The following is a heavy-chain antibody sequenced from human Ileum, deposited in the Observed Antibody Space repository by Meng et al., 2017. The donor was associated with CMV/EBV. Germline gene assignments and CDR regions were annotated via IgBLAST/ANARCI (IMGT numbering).Heavy chain of an antibody. CDR1: VRCLICYD. V-gene: IGHV4-34*01. CDR2: INHSGST. J-gene: IGHJ4*02. Sequence: HVQRQHVRAGLVKPSETRALTRPVYVRCLICYDWSWIRQPPGKGLEWIGEINHSGSTNYNPSLKSRVTISVDTSKNQYTPKLSSVAASNTAVYYCARGTRGLRKDFDYWGQGTLVTVSS. CDR3: ARGTRGLRKDFDY. D-gene: IGHD4-17*01.